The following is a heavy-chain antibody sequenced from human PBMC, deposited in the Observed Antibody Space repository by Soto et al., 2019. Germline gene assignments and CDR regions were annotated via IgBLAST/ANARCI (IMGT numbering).Heavy chain of an antibody. CDR2: IVVGSGDT. CDR1: GFTFTSSA. CDR3: AAGKSSGTYLYYYYYGMDV. Sequence: ASVKVSCKASGFTFTSSAVQWVRQARGQRLEWIGWIVVGSGDTNYAQNFQERLTITRDMSTGTAYMELSSLRSEDTAVYFCAAGKSSGTYLYYYYYGMDVWGQGTTVTVSS. J-gene: IGHJ6*02. V-gene: IGHV1-58*01. D-gene: IGHD1-26*01.